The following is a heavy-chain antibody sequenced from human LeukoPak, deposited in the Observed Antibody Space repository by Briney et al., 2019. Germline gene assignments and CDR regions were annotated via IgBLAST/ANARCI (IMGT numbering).Heavy chain of an antibody. CDR1: GGTFSSYA. D-gene: IGHD5-18*01. V-gene: IGHV1-69*13. J-gene: IGHJ4*02. Sequence: SVKVSCKASGGTFSSYAISWVRQAPGQGLEWMGGIIPIFGTANFAQKFQGRVTITADESTSTAYMELSSLRSEDTAVYYCARSGYSYGYPFDYWGQGTLVTVSS. CDR3: ARSGYSYGYPFDY. CDR2: IIPIFGTA.